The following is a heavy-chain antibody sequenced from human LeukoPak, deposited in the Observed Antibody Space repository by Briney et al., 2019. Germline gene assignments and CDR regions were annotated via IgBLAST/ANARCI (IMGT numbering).Heavy chain of an antibody. V-gene: IGHV3-48*02. CDR3: ARGEEY. CDR2: ISSRSSTI. CDR1: GFTFGYYS. Sequence: GGSLRLSCAASGFTFGYYSMYWACQAPGRGLEWVSYISSRSSTIYYADSVKGRFTISRDNAKNSLYLQMISLRDEDTAVYYCARGEEYWGQGTLVTVSS. J-gene: IGHJ4*02.